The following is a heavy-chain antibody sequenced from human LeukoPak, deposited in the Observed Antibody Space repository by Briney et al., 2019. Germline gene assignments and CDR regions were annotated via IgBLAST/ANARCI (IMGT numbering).Heavy chain of an antibody. CDR1: GGSISSYY. CDR2: IYYSGST. J-gene: IGHJ5*02. Sequence: PSETLSLTCTVSGGSISSYYWSWIRQPPGKGLEWIGYIYYSGSTNYNPSLKSRVTISVDTSMNQFSLKLSSVTAADTAVYYCARQAMNIAARPGWFDPWGQGTLVTVSS. D-gene: IGHD6-6*01. V-gene: IGHV4-59*08. CDR3: ARQAMNIAARPGWFDP.